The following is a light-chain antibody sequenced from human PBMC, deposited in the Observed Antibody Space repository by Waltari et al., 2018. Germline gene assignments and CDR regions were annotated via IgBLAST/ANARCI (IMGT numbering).Light chain of an antibody. Sequence: DIVMTQSPDSLAVSLGERATINCKSSQSVLYSSNNKNYLAWYQQKPGQPPKLLISWASTREAGVPDRVSGSGSGTDFTLTISSLQAEDVAVYYCLQYYSTPRTFGQGTKVEIK. V-gene: IGKV4-1*01. CDR2: WAS. CDR1: QSVLYSSNNKNY. CDR3: LQYYSTPRT. J-gene: IGKJ1*01.